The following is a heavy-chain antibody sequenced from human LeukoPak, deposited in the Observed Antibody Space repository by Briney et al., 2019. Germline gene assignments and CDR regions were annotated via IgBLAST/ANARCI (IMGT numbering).Heavy chain of an antibody. CDR3: ARRITVAGLGSVNFDY. V-gene: IGHV7-4-1*02. Sequence: ASVKVSCKASGYTFTTYAINWVRQAPGQGLEWMGWINTNTGNPTYAQGFTGRFVFSLDTSVSTAYLQISSLKAEDTAVYYCARRITVAGLGSVNFDYWGQGTLVTVSS. D-gene: IGHD6-19*01. J-gene: IGHJ4*02. CDR1: GYTFTTYA. CDR2: INTNTGNP.